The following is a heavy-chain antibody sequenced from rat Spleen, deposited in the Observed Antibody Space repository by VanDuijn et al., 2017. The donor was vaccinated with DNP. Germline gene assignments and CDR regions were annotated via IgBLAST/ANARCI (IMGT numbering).Heavy chain of an antibody. V-gene: IGHV5-22*01. CDR2: ISYDGGST. D-gene: IGHD1-4*01. Sequence: EVQLVESGGDLVQPGRSLKLSCAASGFTFSDYYMAWVRQAPTKGLEWVAYISYDGGSTYYGDSVKGRFTISRDNAKSTLYLQMNSLRSEDMATYYCARQGPAITTRYFDYWGQGVMVTVSS. J-gene: IGHJ2*01. CDR1: GFTFSDYY. CDR3: ARQGPAITTRYFDY.